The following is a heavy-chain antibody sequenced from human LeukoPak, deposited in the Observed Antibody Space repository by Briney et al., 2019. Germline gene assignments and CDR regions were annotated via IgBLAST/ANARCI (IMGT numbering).Heavy chain of an antibody. Sequence: PSETLSLTCTVPGGSISSYYWSWIRQPPGKGLEWIGYIYYSGSTNYNPSLKSRVTISVDTSKNQFSLKLSSVTAADTAVYYCARHRRGYCTNGVCKVVVDYFDYWGQGTLVTVSS. J-gene: IGHJ4*02. CDR1: GGSISSYY. CDR2: IYYSGST. CDR3: ARHRRGYCTNGVCKVVVDYFDY. V-gene: IGHV4-59*08. D-gene: IGHD2-8*01.